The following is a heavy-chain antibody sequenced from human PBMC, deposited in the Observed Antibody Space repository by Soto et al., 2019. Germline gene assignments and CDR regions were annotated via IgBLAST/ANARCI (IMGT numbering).Heavy chain of an antibody. D-gene: IGHD7-27*01. CDR2: IVVGSGNT. CDR3: AVEGQGHLGYYNGLEF. CDR1: GFTFTSSA. J-gene: IGHJ6*04. V-gene: IGHV1-58*01. Sequence: SVKVSCKASGFTFTSSAVQWVRQARGQRLEWIGWIVVGSGNTIYAQKFQERVTITRDLSTSTAYMELSSLRSEDTAVYYCAVEGQGHLGYYNGLEFWGKGNRVTVGS.